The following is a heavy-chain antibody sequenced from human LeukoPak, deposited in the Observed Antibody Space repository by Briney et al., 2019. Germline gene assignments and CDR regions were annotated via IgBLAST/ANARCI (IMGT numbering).Heavy chain of an antibody. D-gene: IGHD3-9*01. CDR3: AKGTMYYDILDY. CDR2: ISDTGGRT. V-gene: IGHV3-23*01. Sequence: GGSLRLTCAASGFSFSSYDLSWVRQAPGRGLECVSTISDTGGRTYYADSVKGRFTISRDNYKNTLYLQMNSLRAEDTAIYYCAKGTMYYDILDYWGQGTLVTVSS. CDR1: GFSFSSYD. J-gene: IGHJ4*02.